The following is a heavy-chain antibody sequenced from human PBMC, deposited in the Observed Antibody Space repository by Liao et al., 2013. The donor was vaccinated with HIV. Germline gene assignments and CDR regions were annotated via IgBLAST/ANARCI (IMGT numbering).Heavy chain of an antibody. CDR2: VHFDGTT. J-gene: IGHJ5*02. Sequence: QVQLQESGPGLVRPSETLSLTCSVSGVSISTGGFYWNWIRQPAGKGLEWIGRVHFDGTTNYNPSLMSRVSISLDTSRNEVSLSLTSVTAADTAVYYCAGGGVGYYGFWSGYRHNWFDPWGQGTLVTVSS. CDR3: AGGGVGYYGFWSGYRHNWFDP. V-gene: IGHV4-61*02. D-gene: IGHD3-3*01. CDR1: GVSISTGGFY.